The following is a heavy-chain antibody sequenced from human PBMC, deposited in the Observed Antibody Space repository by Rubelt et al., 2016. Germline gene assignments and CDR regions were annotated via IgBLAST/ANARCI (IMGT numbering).Heavy chain of an antibody. CDR1: GYTFTAYY. CDR2: VNGNSGVR. D-gene: IGHD6-19*01. Sequence: QVQLVQSGTEVKKPGASVKVSCKASGYTFTAYYMHWVRQAPGDGLEWMGRVNGNSGVRTFAHKLQGRVIRTRDTCSRTAFRGRGRRPSQDTHVYYWATPSQGSSGWRWGQGTLVTVSS. CDR3: ATPSQGSSGWR. J-gene: IGHJ4*02. V-gene: IGHV1-2*01.